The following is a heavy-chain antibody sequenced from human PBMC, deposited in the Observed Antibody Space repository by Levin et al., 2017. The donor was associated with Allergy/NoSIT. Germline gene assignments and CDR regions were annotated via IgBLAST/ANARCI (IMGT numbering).Heavy chain of an antibody. CDR1: GFTFSSYG. Sequence: GGSLRLSCAAPGFTFSSYGMHWVRQAPGKGLEWVAVIAYDGSNRYYADSVKGRFTISRDNSKNTLYLQMNSLRSEDTAVYYGAKEADTAMVPHFDYWGQGTLVTVSS. CDR2: IAYDGSNR. J-gene: IGHJ4*02. V-gene: IGHV3-30*18. D-gene: IGHD5-18*01. CDR3: AKEADTAMVPHFDY.